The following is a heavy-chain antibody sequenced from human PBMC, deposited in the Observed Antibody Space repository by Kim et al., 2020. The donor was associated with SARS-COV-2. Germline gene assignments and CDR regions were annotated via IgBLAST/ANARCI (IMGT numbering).Heavy chain of an antibody. V-gene: IGHV3-23*01. CDR1: GFTFSSYA. J-gene: IGHJ4*02. CDR2: ISGSGGST. Sequence: GGSLRLSCAASGFTFSSYAMSWVRQAPGKGLEWVSAISGSGGSTYYADSVKGRFTISRDNSKNTLYLQMDSLRAEDTAVYYCAKGIGFSGWPSFDYWGQGTLVTVSS. CDR3: AKGIGFSGWPSFDY. D-gene: IGHD6-19*01.